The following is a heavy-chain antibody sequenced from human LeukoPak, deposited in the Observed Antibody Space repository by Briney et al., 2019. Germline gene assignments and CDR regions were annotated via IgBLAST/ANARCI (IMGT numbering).Heavy chain of an antibody. V-gene: IGHV3-23*01. J-gene: IGHJ4*02. CDR1: GFTFSSYG. D-gene: IGHD1-26*01. Sequence: GSLRLSCAASGFTFSSYGMSWVRQAPGKGLEWVSAISGSGGSTYYADSVKGRFTISRDNSKNTLYLQMNSLRAEDTAVYYCAKDRSIVGATCFDYWGQGTLVTVSS. CDR3: AKDRSIVGATCFDY. CDR2: ISGSGGST.